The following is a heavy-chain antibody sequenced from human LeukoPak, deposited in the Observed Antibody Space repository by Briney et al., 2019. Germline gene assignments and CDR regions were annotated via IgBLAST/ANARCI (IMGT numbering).Heavy chain of an antibody. CDR3: AKGITMIVVVIDLDY. V-gene: IGHV3-30-3*01. CDR2: ISYDGSNK. CDR1: GFTFSSYA. J-gene: IGHJ4*02. Sequence: PGRSLRLSCAASGFTFSSYAMHWVRQAPGKGLEWVAVISYDGSNKYYADSVKGRFTISRDNSKNTLYLQINSLRAEDTAVYYCAKGITMIVVVIDLDYWGQGTLVTVSS. D-gene: IGHD3-22*01.